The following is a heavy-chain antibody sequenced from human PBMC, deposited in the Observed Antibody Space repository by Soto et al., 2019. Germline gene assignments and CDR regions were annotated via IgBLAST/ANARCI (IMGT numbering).Heavy chain of an antibody. CDR1: GYTFTSYD. D-gene: IGHD2-2*01. Sequence: ASVKVSCKASGYTFTSYDINWVRQATGQGLEWMGWMNPNSGNTGYAQKFQGRVTMTRNTSISTAYMELSSLRSEDTAVYYCAKFRPAAQRGGGSFDPWGQGTLVTVSS. CDR3: AKFRPAAQRGGGSFDP. CDR2: MNPNSGNT. V-gene: IGHV1-8*01. J-gene: IGHJ5*02.